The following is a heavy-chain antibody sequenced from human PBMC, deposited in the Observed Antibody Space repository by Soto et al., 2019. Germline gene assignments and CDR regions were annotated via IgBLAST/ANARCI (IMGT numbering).Heavy chain of an antibody. CDR1: GGSFSGYY. J-gene: IGHJ1*01. CDR2: INHSGST. CDR3: ARVSTYWPHSEYFQH. D-gene: IGHD2-8*02. V-gene: IGHV4-34*01. Sequence: SETLSLTCAVYGGSFSGYYWSWIRQPPGKGLEWIGEINHSGSTNYNPSLKSRVTISVDTSKNQFSLKLSSVTAADTAVYYCARVSTYWPHSEYFQHWGQGTLVTVSS.